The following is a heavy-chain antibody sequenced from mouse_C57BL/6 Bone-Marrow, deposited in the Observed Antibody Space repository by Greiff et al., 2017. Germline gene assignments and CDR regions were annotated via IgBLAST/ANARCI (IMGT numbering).Heavy chain of an antibody. J-gene: IGHJ3*01. CDR3: ARRGFSWFAY. CDR2: ISSGGGYT. CDR1: GFTFSSYG. V-gene: IGHV5-6*02. Sequence: EVKLVESGGDLVKPGGSLKLSCAASGFTFSSYGMSWVRQTPDKRLEWVATISSGGGYTYYPDSVKGQFTISRDNAKNTLYLQMSSLKSEDTAMYDCARRGFSWFAYWGQGTLVTVSA.